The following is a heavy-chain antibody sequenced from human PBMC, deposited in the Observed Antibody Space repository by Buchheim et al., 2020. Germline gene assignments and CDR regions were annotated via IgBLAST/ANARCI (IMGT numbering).Heavy chain of an antibody. CDR1: GFNFSDYY. J-gene: IGHJ4*02. Sequence: QVQLVESGGGMVQPGKSLRLSCAASGFNFSDYYMSWIRQAPGKGLEWVSYISSSSSYTNYADSVKGRFTISRDNAKNSLYLQMNSLRAEDTAVYYCARVVPAAIGTDYWGQGTL. V-gene: IGHV3-11*05. D-gene: IGHD2-2*01. CDR3: ARVVPAAIGTDY. CDR2: ISSSSSYT.